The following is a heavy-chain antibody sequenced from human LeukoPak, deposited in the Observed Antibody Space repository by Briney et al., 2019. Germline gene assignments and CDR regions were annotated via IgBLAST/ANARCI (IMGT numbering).Heavy chain of an antibody. J-gene: IGHJ4*02. CDR3: ARHVGSENYPRYFDY. D-gene: IGHD1-26*01. Sequence: SETLSLTCTVSGGSISTSSYYWGWIRQPPGKGLEWIVSMYYSGSTFYNPSHKSRVTLSVDTSNNQFSLKLSSVTAADTGVYYCARHVGSENYPRYFDYWGQGPLVTVSS. V-gene: IGHV4-39*01. CDR2: MYYSGST. CDR1: GGSISTSSYY.